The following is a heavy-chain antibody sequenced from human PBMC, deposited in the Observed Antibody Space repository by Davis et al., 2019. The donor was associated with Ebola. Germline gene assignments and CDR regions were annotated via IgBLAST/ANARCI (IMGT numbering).Heavy chain of an antibody. CDR1: GYTFTGYY. Sequence: ASVKVSCKASGYTFTGYYMHWVRQAPGQGLEWMGWINPNSGGTNYAQKLQGRVTMTRNTSISTAYMELSSLRSDDTAVYYCARDTTISNYPYYYYGMDVWGQGTTVTVSS. V-gene: IGHV1-2*02. CDR2: INPNSGGT. D-gene: IGHD4-11*01. CDR3: ARDTTISNYPYYYYGMDV. J-gene: IGHJ6*02.